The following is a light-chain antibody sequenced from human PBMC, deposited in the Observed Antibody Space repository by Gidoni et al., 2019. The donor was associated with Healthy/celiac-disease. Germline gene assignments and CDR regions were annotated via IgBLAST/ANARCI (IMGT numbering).Light chain of an antibody. Sequence: EIVLTQSPSTLSLSPGERATLSCRASQSVSSSYVAWYQQKPGQAPRLLIDGASSRATGIPDRFSGSGSGTEFTLTISRLEPEDFAVDYCQQYGSSPYTFGQGTKLEIK. V-gene: IGKV3-20*01. CDR2: GAS. J-gene: IGKJ2*01. CDR3: QQYGSSPYT. CDR1: QSVSSSY.